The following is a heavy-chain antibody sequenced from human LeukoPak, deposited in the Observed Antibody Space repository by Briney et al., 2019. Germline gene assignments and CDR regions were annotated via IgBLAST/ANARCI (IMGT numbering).Heavy chain of an antibody. Sequence: ASVKVSCKASGYTFTSYDINWVRQATGQGLEWMGWINPNSDNTGYAQKFQGRVTMTRNTSISTAYMELSSLRSEDTAVYYCARGRGYSYGRARGYYFDYWGQGTLVTVSS. CDR3: ARGRGYSYGRARGYYFDY. J-gene: IGHJ4*02. CDR1: GYTFTSYD. D-gene: IGHD5-18*01. V-gene: IGHV1-8*01. CDR2: INPNSDNT.